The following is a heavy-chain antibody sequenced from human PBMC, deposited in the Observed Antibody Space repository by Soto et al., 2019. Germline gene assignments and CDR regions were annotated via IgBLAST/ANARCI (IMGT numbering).Heavy chain of an antibody. V-gene: IGHV2-26*01. CDR2: IFSNDEK. D-gene: IGHD3-3*01. CDR3: ARTYYDFWSGYLAY. Sequence: QVTLKESGPVLVKPTETLTLTCTVSGFSLSNARMGVSWIRQPPGKALEWLAHIFSNDEKSYSTSLKSSLTISKDTSKSQVVLTMTNMDPVDTATYYCARTYYDFWSGYLAYWGQGTLVTVSS. J-gene: IGHJ4*02. CDR1: GFSLSNARMG.